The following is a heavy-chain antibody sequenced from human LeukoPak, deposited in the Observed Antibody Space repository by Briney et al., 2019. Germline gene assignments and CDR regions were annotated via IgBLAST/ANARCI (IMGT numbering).Heavy chain of an antibody. D-gene: IGHD1-26*01. CDR3: VRDWEGFNFDI. CDR1: GGSISSYY. Sequence: KPSEILSLTCTVSGGSISSYYWSWIRQPPGKGLEWIGYIYYSGSTNYNPSLKSRVTISVDTSKNQFSLKLSSVTAADTAVYYCVRDWEGFNFDIWGQGTVVTVSS. CDR2: IYYSGST. J-gene: IGHJ3*02. V-gene: IGHV4-59*01.